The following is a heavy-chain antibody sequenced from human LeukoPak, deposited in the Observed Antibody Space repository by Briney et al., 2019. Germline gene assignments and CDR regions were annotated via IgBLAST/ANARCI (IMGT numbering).Heavy chain of an antibody. J-gene: IGHJ5*02. CDR3: ARALPYIAAAGTSNKNWFDP. Sequence: ASVKVSCKASGYTFTSYYMHWVRQAPGQGLEWMGIINPSGGSTSYAQKFQGRVTMTRDTSTSTVYMELSSLRSEDTAVCYCARALPYIAAAGTSNKNWFDPWGQGTLVTVSS. CDR1: GYTFTSYY. CDR2: INPSGGST. V-gene: IGHV1-46*01. D-gene: IGHD6-13*01.